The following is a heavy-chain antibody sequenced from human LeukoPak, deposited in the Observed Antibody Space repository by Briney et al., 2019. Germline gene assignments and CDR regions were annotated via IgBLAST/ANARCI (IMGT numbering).Heavy chain of an antibody. V-gene: IGHV3-9*01. CDR3: AAGATSLFDY. Sequence: GGSLRLSCAASGFTFDDYAMHWVRQAPGKGLEWVSGISWNSGSIGYADSVKGRFTISRDNAKNSLYLQMNSLRAEDTALYYCAAGATSLFDYWGQGTLVTVSS. CDR2: ISWNSGSI. J-gene: IGHJ4*02. CDR1: GFTFDDYA. D-gene: IGHD1-26*01.